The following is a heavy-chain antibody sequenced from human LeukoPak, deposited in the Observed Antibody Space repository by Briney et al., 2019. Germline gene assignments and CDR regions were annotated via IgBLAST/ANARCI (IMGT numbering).Heavy chain of an antibody. V-gene: IGHV3-43*01. CDR2: ISWDGGST. J-gene: IGHJ4*02. D-gene: IGHD3-10*01. Sequence: PGGSLRLSCAASGFTFDDYTMHWVRQAPGKGLEWVSLISWDGGSTYYADSVKGRFTISRDNSKNSLYLQMNSLRAEDTALYYCAKAEKLYGSGSSFDYWSQGTLVTVSS. CDR3: AKAEKLYGSGSSFDY. CDR1: GFTFDDYT.